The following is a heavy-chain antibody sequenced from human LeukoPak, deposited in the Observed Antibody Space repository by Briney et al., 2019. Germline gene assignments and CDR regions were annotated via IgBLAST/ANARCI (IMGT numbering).Heavy chain of an antibody. CDR2: VNPNSGNT. J-gene: IGHJ6*02. CDR1: GYTFTSYD. D-gene: IGHD5-18*01. Sequence: GASVKVSCKASGYTFTSYDINWVRQATGQGLEWMGWVNPNSGNTGYAQKFQGRVTMTRNTSISTAYMELSSLRSEDTAVYYCARVRRESLWPNYYYYGMDVWGQGTTVTVSS. V-gene: IGHV1-8*01. CDR3: ARVRRESLWPNYYYYGMDV.